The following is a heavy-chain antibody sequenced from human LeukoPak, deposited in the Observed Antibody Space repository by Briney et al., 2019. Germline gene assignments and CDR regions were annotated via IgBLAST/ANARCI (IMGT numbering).Heavy chain of an antibody. CDR1: GFTFSNYA. CDR2: ITGRGHT. Sequence: GGSLRLSCAASGFTFSNYAMSWVRQAPGKGLEWVSAITGRGHTYYADSVKGRFTVSRDNSKNKLSLQMNSLRDEDTAIYYCANGYSRPPGHWGQGTLVTVSS. CDR3: ANGYSRPPGH. D-gene: IGHD6-13*01. J-gene: IGHJ4*02. V-gene: IGHV3-23*01.